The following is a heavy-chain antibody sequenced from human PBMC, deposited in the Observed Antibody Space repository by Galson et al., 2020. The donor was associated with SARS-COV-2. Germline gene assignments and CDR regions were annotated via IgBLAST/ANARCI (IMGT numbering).Heavy chain of an antibody. D-gene: IGHD5-12*01. CDR1: GFTFSSYA. V-gene: IGHV3-30-3*01. Sequence: TGGSLRLSCAASGFTFSSYAMHWVRQAPGKGLEWVAVISYDGSNKYYADSVKGRFTISRDNSKNTLYLQMNSLRAEDTAVYYCARGPMRWLQGADYWGQGTLVTVSS. CDR3: ARGPMRWLQGADY. J-gene: IGHJ4*02. CDR2: ISYDGSNK.